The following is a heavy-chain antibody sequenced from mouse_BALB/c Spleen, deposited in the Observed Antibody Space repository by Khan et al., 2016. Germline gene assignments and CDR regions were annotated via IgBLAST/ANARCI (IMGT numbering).Heavy chain of an antibody. CDR3: ARDGLTGAFDY. V-gene: IGHV1-80*01. J-gene: IGHJ2*01. Sequence: QVQLQQSGAELVRPGSSVKISCKASGYAFSSYWMNWVKQRPGQGLEWIGQIYPGDGDTNYNGKFKGKATLTADKSSSTAYMQLSSLTSEASAVYFCARDGLTGAFDYWGQGTTLTVSS. CDR1: GYAFSSYW. CDR2: IYPGDGDT. D-gene: IGHD4-1*01.